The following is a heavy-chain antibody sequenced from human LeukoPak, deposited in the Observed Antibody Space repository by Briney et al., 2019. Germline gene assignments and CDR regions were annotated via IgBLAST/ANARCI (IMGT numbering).Heavy chain of an antibody. D-gene: IGHD1-26*01. V-gene: IGHV3-23*01. J-gene: IGHJ4*02. CDR2: ISGSGGNT. CDR1: GFTFSSYA. Sequence: PGGSLRLSCAASGFTFSSYAMSWLRQTPGKGLEWVSTISGSGGNTYYADSVKGRFPISRDNSKNTLYLQMNSLRAEDTAVYYCAKGNKAVGGTIATFSYWGQGTLVTVSS. CDR3: AKGNKAVGGTIATFSY.